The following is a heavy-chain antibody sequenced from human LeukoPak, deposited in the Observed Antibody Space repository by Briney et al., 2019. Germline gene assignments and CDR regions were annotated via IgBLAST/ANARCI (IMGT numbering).Heavy chain of an antibody. CDR3: ARVPYYYGSGSPTYYYYMDV. V-gene: IGHV3-20*04. Sequence: PGGSLRLSCAVSGFNFDDYGMNWVRQAPGKGLEWVSGINWNGGSTGYADSVKGRFTISRDNAKSSLYLQMHSLRAEDTALYYCARVPYYYGSGSPTYYYYMDVWGKGTTVTISS. CDR1: GFNFDDYG. CDR2: INWNGGST. J-gene: IGHJ6*03. D-gene: IGHD3-10*01.